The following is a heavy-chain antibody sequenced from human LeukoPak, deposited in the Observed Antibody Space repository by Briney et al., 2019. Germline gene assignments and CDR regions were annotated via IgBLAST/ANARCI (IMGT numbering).Heavy chain of an antibody. V-gene: IGHV4-59*12. CDR3: ARLPNGWLQLGAFDI. CDR1: GGSISSYY. CDR2: IYYSGST. J-gene: IGHJ3*02. Sequence: PSETLSLTCTVSGGSISSYYWSWIRQPPGKGLEWIGYIYYSGSTNYNPSLKSRVTISVDTSKNQFSLKLSSVTAADTAVYYCARLPNGWLQLGAFDIWGQGTMVTVSS. D-gene: IGHD5-24*01.